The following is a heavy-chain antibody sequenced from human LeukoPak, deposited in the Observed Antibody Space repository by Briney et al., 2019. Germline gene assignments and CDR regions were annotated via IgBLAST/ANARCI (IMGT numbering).Heavy chain of an antibody. CDR1: GGTFSSYA. CDR2: IIPIFGTA. Sequence: ASVKVSCKASGGTFSSYAISWVRQAPGQGLEWMGGIIPIFGTANYAQKFQGRVTITTDESTSTAYMELSSLRSGDTAVYYCARAGGYSYAPDYWGQGTLVTVSS. J-gene: IGHJ4*02. D-gene: IGHD5-18*01. V-gene: IGHV1-69*05. CDR3: ARAGGYSYAPDY.